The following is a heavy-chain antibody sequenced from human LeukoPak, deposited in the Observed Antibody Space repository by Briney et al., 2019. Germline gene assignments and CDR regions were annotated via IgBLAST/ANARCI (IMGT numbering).Heavy chain of an antibody. D-gene: IGHD3-22*01. Sequence: SQTLSLTCTVYGGSISSGSYDWSWIRQPPGKALEWIGRIYSSGSTNYNPSLKSRVTISVDTSKNQFSLKLSSLTAADTAVYYCARAGGYYDSSGYSSGFDYWGQGTLVTVSS. CDR3: ARAGGYYDSSGYSSGFDY. V-gene: IGHV4-61*02. J-gene: IGHJ4*02. CDR2: IYSSGST. CDR1: GGSISSGSYD.